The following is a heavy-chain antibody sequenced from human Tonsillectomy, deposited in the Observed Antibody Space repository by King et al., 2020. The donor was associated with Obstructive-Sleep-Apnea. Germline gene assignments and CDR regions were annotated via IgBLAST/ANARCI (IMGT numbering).Heavy chain of an antibody. Sequence: QLQESGPGLVRPSETLSLTCTVSGGSISSTHYSWGWIRQPPGKGLEWIGEIYYSGRTYYNPSLKSRVTISVDTSQNQFSLKLTSMTAADTAVYFCARERAGGPNYFDPWGQGTLVTVSS. CDR3: ARERAGGPNYFDP. CDR2: IYYSGRT. CDR1: GGSISSTHYS. J-gene: IGHJ5*02. D-gene: IGHD4/OR15-4a*01. V-gene: IGHV4-39*07.